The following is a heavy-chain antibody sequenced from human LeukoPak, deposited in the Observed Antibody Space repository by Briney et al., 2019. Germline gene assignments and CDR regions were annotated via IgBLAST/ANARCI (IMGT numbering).Heavy chain of an antibody. CDR3: AHLTITPSRQYSSGWDNWFDP. Sequence: SGPTLVKPTQTLMLTCTFSGFSLSTSGVGVGWIRQPPGKALEWLALIYWNDDKRYSPSLKSRLTITKDTSKNQVVLTMTNMDPVDTATYYCAHLTITPSRQYSSGWDNWFDPWGQGTLVTVSS. CDR2: IYWNDDK. CDR1: GFSLSTSGVG. D-gene: IGHD6-19*01. V-gene: IGHV2-5*01. J-gene: IGHJ5*02.